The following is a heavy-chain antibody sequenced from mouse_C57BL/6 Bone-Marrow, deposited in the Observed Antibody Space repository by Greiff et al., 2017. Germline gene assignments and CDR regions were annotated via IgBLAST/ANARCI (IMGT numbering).Heavy chain of an antibody. CDR3: ATNGGFDY. V-gene: IGHV1-4*01. D-gene: IGHD4-1*01. CDR1: GYTFTSYT. J-gene: IGHJ2*01. CDR2: INPSSGYT. Sequence: QVQLQQSGAELARPGASVKMSCKASGYTFTSYTMHWVKQRPGQGLEWIGYINPSSGYTKYNQKFKDKATLTADKSSSTAYMQLSSLTSEDSAVYDCATNGGFDYWGQGTTLTVSS.